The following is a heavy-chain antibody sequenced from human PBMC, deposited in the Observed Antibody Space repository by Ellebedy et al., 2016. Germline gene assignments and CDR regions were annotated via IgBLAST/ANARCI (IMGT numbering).Heavy chain of an antibody. CDR2: ISGSGGST. CDR1: GFTFSSYA. J-gene: IGHJ1*01. V-gene: IGHV3-23*01. D-gene: IGHD3-22*01. CDR3: AQGHYYDSSGYGDYFQH. Sequence: GESLKISXAASGFTFSSYAMSWVRQAPGKGLEWVSGISGSGGSTYHADSVKGRFTISRDNSKNTLYLHMNSLRAEDTAVYYCAQGHYYDSSGYGDYFQHWGQGTLVTVSS.